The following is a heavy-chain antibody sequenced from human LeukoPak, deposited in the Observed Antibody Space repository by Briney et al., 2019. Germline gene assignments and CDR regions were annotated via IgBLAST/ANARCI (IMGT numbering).Heavy chain of an antibody. D-gene: IGHD3-10*01. J-gene: IGHJ4*02. CDR2: IYYTGST. V-gene: IGHV4-30-2*03. CDR1: GLTFSRYA. Sequence: LRLSCAASGLTFSRYAMSWVRQAPGKGLEWIGTIYYTGSTYYNPSLKSRVTISVDTSKNQFSLKLSSVTAADTAVYYCASPPYGSGTYYVYWGQGTLVTVSS. CDR3: ASPPYGSGTYYVY.